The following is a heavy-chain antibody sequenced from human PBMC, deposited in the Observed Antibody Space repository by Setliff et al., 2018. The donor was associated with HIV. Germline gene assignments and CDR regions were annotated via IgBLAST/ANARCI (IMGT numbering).Heavy chain of an antibody. V-gene: IGHV1-18*01. CDR1: GYSFSTYG. CDR2: ISGYNANT. Sequence: ASVKVSCKASGYSFSTYGISWMRQAPGQGLEWLGWISGYNANTNYAQNLQGKVIMTTDTSTSTAYMEVRSLTSDDTAVYFCARAPRGTGRPRPIDYWGQGTLVTVSS. CDR3: ARAPRGTGRPRPIDY. D-gene: IGHD7-27*01. J-gene: IGHJ4*02.